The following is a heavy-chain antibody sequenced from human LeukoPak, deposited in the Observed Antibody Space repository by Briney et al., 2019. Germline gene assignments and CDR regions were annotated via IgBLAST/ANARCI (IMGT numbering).Heavy chain of an antibody. J-gene: IGHJ3*02. CDR3: ARGPQIGGAYRFDAFDI. CDR1: GGSFSGHY. CDR2: INNSGST. D-gene: IGHD3-22*01. V-gene: IGHV4-34*01. Sequence: PSETLSLTCAVYGGSFSGHYWNWIRQSPGKGLEWFGDINNSGSTNYNPSLKSRVTISVDTSKTQFSLKLSSVTAADTAVYYCARGPQIGGAYRFDAFDIWGQGTMVTVSS.